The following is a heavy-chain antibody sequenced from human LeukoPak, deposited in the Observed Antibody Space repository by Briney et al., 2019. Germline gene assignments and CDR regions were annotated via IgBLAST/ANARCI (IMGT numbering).Heavy chain of an antibody. J-gene: IGHJ5*02. CDR2: ISYDGSNK. CDR3: ARSQGYYGSGSYSEGNWFDP. D-gene: IGHD3-10*01. CDR1: GFTFSSYA. Sequence: GGSLRLSCAASGFTFSSYAMHWVRQAPGKGLEWVAVISYDGSNKYYADSVKGRFTISRDNSKNTLYLQMNSLRAEDTAVYYCARSQGYYGSGSYSEGNWFDPWGQGTLDTVSS. V-gene: IGHV3-30*04.